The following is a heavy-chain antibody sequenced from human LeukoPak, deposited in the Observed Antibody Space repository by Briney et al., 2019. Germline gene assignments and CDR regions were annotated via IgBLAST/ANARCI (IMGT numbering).Heavy chain of an antibody. CDR1: GGSFRGHY. CDR3: ARGGGTFGGHGVVAY. J-gene: IGHJ4*02. Sequence: SETLSLTCAVYGGSFRGHYWIWIRQSPGKALEWIGEINHGGSTNYNPSLKSRVTISIDTSKNQFSLKLNSPTAADTAVYYCARGGGTFGGHGVVAYWGQGPLVTVS. V-gene: IGHV4-34*01. CDR2: INHGGST. D-gene: IGHD3-16*01.